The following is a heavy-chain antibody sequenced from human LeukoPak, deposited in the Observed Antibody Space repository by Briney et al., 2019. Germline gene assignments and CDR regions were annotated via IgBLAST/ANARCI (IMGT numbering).Heavy chain of an antibody. V-gene: IGHV4-4*07. CDR3: AREVGTIFGVVTRSYYYYGMDV. CDR1: GGSISSYY. Sequence: SETLSLTCTVSGGSISSYYWSCIRQPAGKGLEWIGRIYTSGSTNYNPSLKSRVTMSVDTSKNQFSLKLSSVTAADTAVYYCAREVGTIFGVVTRSYYYYGMDVWGQGTAVTVSS. CDR2: IYTSGST. J-gene: IGHJ6*02. D-gene: IGHD3-3*01.